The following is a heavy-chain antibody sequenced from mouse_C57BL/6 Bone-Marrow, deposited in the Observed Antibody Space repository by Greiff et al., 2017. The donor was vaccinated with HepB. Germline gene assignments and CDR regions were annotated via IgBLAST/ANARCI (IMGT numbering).Heavy chain of an antibody. CDR1: GYTFTSYD. CDR3: ATLLRSSYFDY. J-gene: IGHJ2*01. CDR2: IYPRDGST. D-gene: IGHD1-1*01. V-gene: IGHV1-85*01. Sequence: QVQLQQSGPELVKPGASVKLSCKASGYTFTSYDINWVKQRPGQGLEWIGWIYPRDGSTKYNEKFKGKATLTVDTTSSTAYMELHSLTSEDSAVYYCATLLRSSYFDYWGQGTTLTVST.